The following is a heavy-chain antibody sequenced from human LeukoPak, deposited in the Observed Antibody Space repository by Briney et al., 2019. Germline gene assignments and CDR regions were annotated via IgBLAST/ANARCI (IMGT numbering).Heavy chain of an antibody. D-gene: IGHD4-17*01. V-gene: IGHV4-59*01. CDR1: GGSFSGYY. Sequence: SETLSLTCAVYGGSFSGYYWSWIRQPPGKGLEWIGYIYYSGSTNYNPSLKSRVTISVDTSKNQFSLKLSSVTAADTAVYYCARALRGVPSMTTVTTWFDPWGQGTLVTVSS. J-gene: IGHJ5*02. CDR2: IYYSGST. CDR3: ARALRGVPSMTTVTTWFDP.